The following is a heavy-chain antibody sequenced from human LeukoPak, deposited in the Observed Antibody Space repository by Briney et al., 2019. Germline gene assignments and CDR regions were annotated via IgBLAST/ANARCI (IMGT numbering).Heavy chain of an antibody. D-gene: IGHD4-17*01. J-gene: IGHJ4*02. CDR2: ISYDGSNK. Sequence: GGSLRLSCAASGFTFSSYGMHWVRQAPGKGLEWVAVISYDGSNKYYADSVKGRFTISRDNSKNTLYLQMNSLGAEDTAVYYCARPHDYGDSRPPGYWGQGTLVTVSS. CDR1: GFTFSSYG. CDR3: ARPHDYGDSRPPGY. V-gene: IGHV3-30*19.